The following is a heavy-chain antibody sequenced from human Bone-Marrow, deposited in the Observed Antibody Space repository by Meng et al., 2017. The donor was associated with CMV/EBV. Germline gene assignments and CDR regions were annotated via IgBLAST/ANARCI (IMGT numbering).Heavy chain of an antibody. V-gene: IGHV3-30*14. CDR3: AASGFVHYDIWTGYFNY. D-gene: IGHD3-9*01. Sequence: GESLKISCAASGFTFSSYAMHWVRQAPGKGLEWVAVISYDGSNKYYADSVKGRFTISRDNCKKTLYLQMNSLRAEDTAVYYCAASGFVHYDIWTGYFNYWGQGTLVTVSS. CDR2: ISYDGSNK. CDR1: GFTFSSYA. J-gene: IGHJ4*02.